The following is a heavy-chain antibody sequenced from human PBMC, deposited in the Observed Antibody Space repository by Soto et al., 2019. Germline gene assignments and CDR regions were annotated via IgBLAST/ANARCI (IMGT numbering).Heavy chain of an antibody. D-gene: IGHD3-3*01. CDR2: ISGSGGST. V-gene: IGHV3-23*01. CDR1: GFTFSSYA. J-gene: IGHJ4*02. Sequence: HPGGSLRLSCAASGFTFSSYAMSWVRQAPGKGLEWVSAISGSGGSTYYADSVKGRFTISRDNSKNTLYLQMNSLRAEDTAVYYCANLNDFWSGYSDYVDYWGQGTLVTVSS. CDR3: ANLNDFWSGYSDYVDY.